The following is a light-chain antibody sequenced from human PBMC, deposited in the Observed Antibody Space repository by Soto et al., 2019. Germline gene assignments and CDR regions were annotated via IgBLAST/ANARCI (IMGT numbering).Light chain of an antibody. CDR3: QQFNSYPLFT. CDR2: DAS. CDR1: QGISSA. Sequence: AIQLTQSPSSLSASVGDRVTITCRARQGISSALAWYQQKPGKAPKLLIYDASSLESGVLSRFSGSGSGTDFTLTISSLQPEDFATYYCQQFNSYPLFTFGPGTKVDIK. V-gene: IGKV1-13*02. J-gene: IGKJ3*01.